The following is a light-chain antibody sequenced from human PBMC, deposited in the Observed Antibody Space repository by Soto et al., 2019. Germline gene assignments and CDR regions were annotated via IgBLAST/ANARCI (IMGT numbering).Light chain of an antibody. CDR1: SSNIGGNS. V-gene: IGLV1-44*01. CDR2: SNH. Sequence: QSVLTQPPSVSGAPGQGISISCSGSSSNIGGNSVSWYRQVPGTAPKLLIFSNHQRPSGVPDRFSGSKSGTSASLAISGLQSEDEADYYCSTWDDSLRGLVFGGGTKLTVL. J-gene: IGLJ2*01. CDR3: STWDDSLRGLV.